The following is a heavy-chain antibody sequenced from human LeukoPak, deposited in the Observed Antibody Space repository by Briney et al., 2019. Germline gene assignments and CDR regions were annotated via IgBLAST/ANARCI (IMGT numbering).Heavy chain of an antibody. D-gene: IGHD2-15*01. CDR2: ISYDGSNK. V-gene: IGHV3-30*18. J-gene: IGHJ5*02. Sequence: GGSLRLSCAASGFTFSSYGMHWVRQAPGKGLEWVAVISYDGSNKYYADSVKGRFTISRDNSKNTLYLQMNSLRAEDTAVYYCAKDGLGYCSGGSCYSGWFDPWGQGTLVTVSS. CDR3: AKDGLGYCSGGSCYSGWFDP. CDR1: GFTFSSYG.